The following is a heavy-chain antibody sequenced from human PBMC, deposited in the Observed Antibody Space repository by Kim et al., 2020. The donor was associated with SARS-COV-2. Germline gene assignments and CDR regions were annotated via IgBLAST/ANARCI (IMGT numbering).Heavy chain of an antibody. J-gene: IGHJ5*02. CDR2: ISASDDTT. CDR1: GFIFNNYA. D-gene: IGHD6-19*01. Sequence: GGSLRLSCAASGFIFNNYAMNWVRQAPGKGLEWVSSISASDDTTNYADSVKGRFTISRDNSKNTLYLQMNSLRAEDSAVYYCARCGGWYESESWGQGTLGHVPS. CDR3: ARCGGWYESES. V-gene: IGHV3-23*01.